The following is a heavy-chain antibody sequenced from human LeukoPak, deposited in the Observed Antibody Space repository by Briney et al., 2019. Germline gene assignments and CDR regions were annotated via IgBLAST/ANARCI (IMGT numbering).Heavy chain of an antibody. D-gene: IGHD5-12*01. CDR2: ISSSSSYI. CDR1: GFTFSSYS. J-gene: IGHJ4*02. CDR3: ARFRETTIPLDY. V-gene: IGHV3-21*01. Sequence: GGSLRLSCAASGFTFSSYSMSWVRQAPGKGLEWVSSISSSSSYIYYADSVKGRFTISRDNAKNSLYLQMNSLRAEDTAVYYCARFRETTIPLDYWGQGTLVTVSS.